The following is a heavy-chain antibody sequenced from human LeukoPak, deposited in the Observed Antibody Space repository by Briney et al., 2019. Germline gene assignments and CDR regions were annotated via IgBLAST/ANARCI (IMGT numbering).Heavy chain of an antibody. CDR3: ARDKDA. J-gene: IGHJ5*02. V-gene: IGHV3-66*01. Sequence: PGGSLRLSCVVSGLTVSNNYMSWVSQAPGKGLEWVSVIYSDGTTRNADSVKGRFTISRDNSKNTVYLQMDSLRAEDTAVYYCARDKDAWGQGTLVTVSS. CDR1: GLTVSNNY. CDR2: IYSDGTT.